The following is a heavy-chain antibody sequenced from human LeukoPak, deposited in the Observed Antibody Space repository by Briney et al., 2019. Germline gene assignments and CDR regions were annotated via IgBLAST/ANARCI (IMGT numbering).Heavy chain of an antibody. CDR2: INPNSGGT. D-gene: IGHD1-7*01. CDR1: GYTFTRYY. Sequence: GSVKVSCKASGYTFTRYYMHWGRQAPGQGLEWMGWINPNSGGTNYAQKFQGRVTMTRETSISTAYMELSRLRSDDTAVYYCARDRGSITGTTYVDYWGQGTLVTVSS. J-gene: IGHJ4*02. CDR3: ARDRGSITGTTYVDY. V-gene: IGHV1-2*02.